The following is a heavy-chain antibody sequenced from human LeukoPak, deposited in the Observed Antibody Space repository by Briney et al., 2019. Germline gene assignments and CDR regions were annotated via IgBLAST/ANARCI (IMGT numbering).Heavy chain of an antibody. V-gene: IGHV4-39*01. Sequence: PSETLSLTCTVSGGSISSSSYYWGWIRQPPGKGLEWIASIYYSGSTYYNPSLKSRVTISVDTSKNQFSLKLSSVTAADTSVYYCARHGSVGSGNYNWFDPWGQGTLVTVSS. CDR2: IYYSGST. CDR3: ARHGSVGSGNYNWFDP. J-gene: IGHJ5*02. CDR1: GGSISSSSYY. D-gene: IGHD2-15*01.